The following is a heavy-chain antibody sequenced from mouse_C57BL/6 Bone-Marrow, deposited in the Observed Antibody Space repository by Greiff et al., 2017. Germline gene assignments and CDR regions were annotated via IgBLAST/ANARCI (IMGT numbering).Heavy chain of an antibody. J-gene: IGHJ4*01. CDR1: GFNIKDDY. V-gene: IGHV14-4*01. Sequence: EVQLVESGAELVRPGASVKLSCTASGFNIKDDYMHWVKQRPEQGLEWIGWIDPENGDTEYASKFQGKATITADTSSNTAYLQLSSLTSEDTAVYYCTTSPYFAMDYWGQGTSVTVSS. CDR3: TTSPYFAMDY. CDR2: IDPENGDT.